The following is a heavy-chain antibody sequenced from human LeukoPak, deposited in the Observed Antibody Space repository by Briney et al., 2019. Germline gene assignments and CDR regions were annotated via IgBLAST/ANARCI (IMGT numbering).Heavy chain of an antibody. J-gene: IGHJ4*02. CDR1: GFTFSSYE. CDR2: ISSSGSTI. CDR3: AKVGSGWYWETDFDY. D-gene: IGHD6-19*01. V-gene: IGHV3-48*03. Sequence: GGSLRLSCAASGFTFSSYEMNWVRQAPGKGLEWVSYISSSGSTIYYADSVKGRFTISRDNSKNTLYLQMNSLRAEDTAVYYCAKVGSGWYWETDFDYWGRGTLVTVSS.